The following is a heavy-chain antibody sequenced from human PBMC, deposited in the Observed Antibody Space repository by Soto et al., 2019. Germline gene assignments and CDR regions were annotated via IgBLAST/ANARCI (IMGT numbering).Heavy chain of an antibody. J-gene: IGHJ3*02. CDR1: GGSFSTYG. Sequence: QVQLVQSGAEVKKPGSSVKVSCKASGGSFSTYGISWVRQAPGQGLEWMGGFIPVFTTAKYAQKFHGRVSITADESTYTAYMELSSLRSEDTAVYFCARDGVDVSRTTVRHGALDIWGQGTVVTVSS. CDR2: FIPVFTTA. V-gene: IGHV1-69*01. D-gene: IGHD4-17*01. CDR3: ARDGVDVSRTTVRHGALDI.